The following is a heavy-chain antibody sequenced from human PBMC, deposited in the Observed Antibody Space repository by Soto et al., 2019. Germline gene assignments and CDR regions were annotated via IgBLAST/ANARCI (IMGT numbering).Heavy chain of an antibody. CDR3: ARGQRSAVAGPDY. V-gene: IGHV4-30-2*01. Sequence: SETLSLTRAVSGGSISSGGYSWSWIRQPPGKGLEWIVYIYHSGSTYYNPSLKSRVTISVDRSKNQFSLKLSSVTAADTAVYYCARGQRSAVAGPDYWGQGTLVTV. CDR2: IYHSGST. J-gene: IGHJ4*02. D-gene: IGHD6-19*01. CDR1: GGSISSGGYS.